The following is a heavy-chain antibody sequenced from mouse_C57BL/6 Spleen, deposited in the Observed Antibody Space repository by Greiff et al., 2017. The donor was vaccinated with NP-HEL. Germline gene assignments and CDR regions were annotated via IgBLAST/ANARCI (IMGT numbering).Heavy chain of an antibody. CDR2: ISSGSSTI. J-gene: IGHJ3*01. CDR1: GFTFSDYG. Sequence: EVQRVESGGGLVKPGGSLKLSCAASGFTFSDYGMHWVRQAPEKGLEWVAYISSGSSTIYYADTVKGRFTISRDNAKNTLFLQMTRLRSEDTAMYYCARGHYGSSSWFAYWGQGTLVTVSA. D-gene: IGHD1-1*01. CDR3: ARGHYGSSSWFAY. V-gene: IGHV5-17*01.